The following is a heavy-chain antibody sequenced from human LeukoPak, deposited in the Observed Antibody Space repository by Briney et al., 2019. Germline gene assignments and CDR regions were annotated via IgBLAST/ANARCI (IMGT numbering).Heavy chain of an antibody. CDR2: IYYSGST. Sequence: GSLRLSCAASGFTFSSYAMSWIRQPPGKGLEWIGYIYYSGSTNYNPSLKSRVTISVDTSKNQFSLKLSSVTAADTAVYYCARVKMVRGVIIRGLGYWGQGTLVTVSS. CDR1: GFTFSSYA. V-gene: IGHV4-59*13. D-gene: IGHD3-10*01. J-gene: IGHJ4*02. CDR3: ARVKMVRGVIIRGLGY.